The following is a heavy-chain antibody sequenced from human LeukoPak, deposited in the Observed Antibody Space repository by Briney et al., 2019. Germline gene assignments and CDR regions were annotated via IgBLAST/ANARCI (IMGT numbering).Heavy chain of an antibody. Sequence: GGSLRLSCAASGFTFSSYGMSWVRQAPGKGLEWVSAISGSGGSTYYADSVKGRFTISRDNSKNTLYLQMNSLRAEDTAVYYCAKDLLGYSSGWYAVAFDIWGQGTMVTVSS. CDR3: AKDLLGYSSGWYAVAFDI. CDR2: ISGSGGST. J-gene: IGHJ3*02. D-gene: IGHD6-19*01. V-gene: IGHV3-23*01. CDR1: GFTFSSYG.